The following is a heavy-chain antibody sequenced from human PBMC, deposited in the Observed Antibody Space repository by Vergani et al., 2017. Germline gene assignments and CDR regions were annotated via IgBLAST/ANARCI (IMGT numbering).Heavy chain of an antibody. CDR3: VRDPWESGGPYSGC. V-gene: IGHV4-34*01. CDR1: GGSFSGYN. D-gene: IGHD2-15*01. CDR2: ISHSGYT. J-gene: IGHJ4*02. Sequence: QVQLQQWGAGLLKPSETLSLTCAVYGGSFSGYNWSWIRQPPGKGLEWIGSISHSGYTFYSPSLKSRVSMSVDTSKNQFSLRVNSVTAADTAVYYCVRDPWESGGPYSGCWGRGTLVSVSS.